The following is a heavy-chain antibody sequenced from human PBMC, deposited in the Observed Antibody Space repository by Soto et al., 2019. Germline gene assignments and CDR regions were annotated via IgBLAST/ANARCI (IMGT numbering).Heavy chain of an antibody. CDR2: ISYDGSNK. J-gene: IGHJ4*02. CDR3: AKGAVFGVVIVMFDY. Sequence: QVQLVESGGGVVQPGRSLRLSCAASGFTFSSYGMHWVRQAPGKALEWVAVISYDGSNKYYADSVKGRFTISRDNSKNTVYLQMNSLRAGDTAVHYCAKGAVFGVVIVMFDYWGQGTLVIVSS. V-gene: IGHV3-30*18. D-gene: IGHD3-3*01. CDR1: GFTFSSYG.